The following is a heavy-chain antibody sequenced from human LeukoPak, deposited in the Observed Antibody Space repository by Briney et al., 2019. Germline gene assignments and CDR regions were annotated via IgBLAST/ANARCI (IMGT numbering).Heavy chain of an antibody. CDR1: GYTFSGYY. V-gene: IGHV1-2*02. D-gene: IGHD3-10*01. CDR3: ARGHGSLGSFDY. CDR2: INPNSGDT. Sequence: GASVKVSCKASGYTFSGYYIYWVLQAPGQGLEWMGWINPNSGDTSYAQKFQGRVTMTRDTSISTASMELSSLKSDDTAVYYCARGHGSLGSFDYWGQGTLVTVSS. J-gene: IGHJ4*02.